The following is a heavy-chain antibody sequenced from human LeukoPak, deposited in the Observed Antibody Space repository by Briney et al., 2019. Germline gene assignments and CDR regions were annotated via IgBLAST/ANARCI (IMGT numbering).Heavy chain of an antibody. V-gene: IGHV3-30*02. J-gene: IGHJ4*02. Sequence: GGSLRLSCAASGFTFRSYGMHWVRQAPGKGLEWVAFIRYDGSNKYYTDSVKGRFTISRDNSKNTLYLQMNSLRAEDTAVYYCAKDQYSSSYYFDYWGQGTLVTVSS. CDR2: IRYDGSNK. CDR1: GFTFRSYG. CDR3: AKDQYSSSYYFDY. D-gene: IGHD6-6*01.